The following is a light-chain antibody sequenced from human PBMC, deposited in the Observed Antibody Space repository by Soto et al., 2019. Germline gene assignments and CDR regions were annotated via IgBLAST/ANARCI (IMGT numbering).Light chain of an antibody. CDR2: SAS. V-gene: IGKV1-17*03. CDR3: QHQASYPRD. Sequence: DIQMTQSASALSAAVGDRVTITCRTIQDISNRLGWFQQRPGKAPKRLIYSASGLETGVPSRFSGTGSGTEFTLTIISLQPEDFATYYCQHQASYPRDFGQGTKVDIK. CDR1: QDISNR. J-gene: IGKJ1*01.